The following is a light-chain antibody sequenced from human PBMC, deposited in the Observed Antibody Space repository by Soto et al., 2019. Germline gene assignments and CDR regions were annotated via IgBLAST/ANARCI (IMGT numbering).Light chain of an antibody. Sequence: EIVLTQSPGTLSLSPGERATLSCRASQTVTNDYLAWYQQKPGQAPRLLIFGASSRATGIPDRFGGSGSGTDFTLTISSLEPDDFAVYYCQQYGSSPLFTFGPGTKVEIK. CDR3: QQYGSSPLFT. J-gene: IGKJ3*01. CDR1: QTVTNDY. V-gene: IGKV3-20*01. CDR2: GAS.